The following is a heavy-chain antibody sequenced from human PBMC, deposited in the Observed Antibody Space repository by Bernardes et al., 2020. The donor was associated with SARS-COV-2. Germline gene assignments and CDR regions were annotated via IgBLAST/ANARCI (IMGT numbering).Heavy chain of an antibody. Sequence: GGSLRLSRAASDLPFSKLAMAWVRQAPGKGLEWVSSISISGAETFHADFVKGRFTISRDNSKNMIYLQMNNLSVDDTAEYYCVKDPLRYTGWFGMDVWGQGTTVTVSS. CDR3: VKDPLRYTGWFGMDV. D-gene: IGHD5-12*01. CDR1: DLPFSKLA. J-gene: IGHJ6*02. V-gene: IGHV3-23*01. CDR2: ISISGAET.